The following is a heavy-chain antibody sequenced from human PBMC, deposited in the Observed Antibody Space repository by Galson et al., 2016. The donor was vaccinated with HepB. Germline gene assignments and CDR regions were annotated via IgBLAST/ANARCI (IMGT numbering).Heavy chain of an antibody. D-gene: IGHD3-10*01. V-gene: IGHV1-8*01. CDR2: INPHSGNT. CDR3: AREIIHYGSGSYLDY. J-gene: IGHJ4*02. CDR1: GYTFTSHD. Sequence: SVKVSCKASGYTFTSHDIHWVRQATGQGLDWMGWINPHSGNTGYAQNFQGRLTMTRDTSITTAYLEVSSLRSGDSAVYYCAREIIHYGSGSYLDYWGQGTLVTVSS.